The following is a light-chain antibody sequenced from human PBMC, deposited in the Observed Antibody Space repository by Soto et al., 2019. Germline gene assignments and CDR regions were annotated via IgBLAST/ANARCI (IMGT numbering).Light chain of an antibody. CDR2: TAS. J-gene: IGKJ1*01. Sequence: DIQMTQSPATLSASVGDRVTITCRASQTVYDWLAWYQHKPGQAPRPLIHTASSLESGVPSRFIASGSGTHFTLTINSLQPDDFATYYCQQYNLFSGTFGQGTKVEIK. CDR3: QQYNLFSGT. CDR1: QTVYDW. V-gene: IGKV1-5*03.